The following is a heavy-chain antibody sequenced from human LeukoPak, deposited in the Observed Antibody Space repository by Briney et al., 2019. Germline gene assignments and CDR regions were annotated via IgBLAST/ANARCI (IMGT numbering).Heavy chain of an antibody. V-gene: IGHV3-74*01. CDR1: GFTFSSYW. CDR3: STGSGHAFDI. CDR2: INSDGSST. D-gene: IGHD3-10*01. J-gene: IGHJ3*02. Sequence: GGSLRLSCAASGFTFSSYWMHWVRQVPGKGLVWVSRINSDGSSTSYADSVKGRFTISRDNAKNTLYVQMNSLRAEDRDVYYCSTGSGHAFDIWGRGTMVAVSS.